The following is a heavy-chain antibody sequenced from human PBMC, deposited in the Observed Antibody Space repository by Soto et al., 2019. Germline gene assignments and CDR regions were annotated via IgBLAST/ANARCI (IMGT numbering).Heavy chain of an antibody. V-gene: IGHV5-51*01. J-gene: IGHJ6*02. D-gene: IGHD3-16*02. CDR2: IYPGDSDT. CDR1: GYSFTSYW. CDR3: ARSRYDYVWGSYRNYYHYYRLDV. Sequence: GESLKISCKGSGYSFTSYWIGWVRQMPGKGLEWMGIIYPGDSDTRYSPSFQGQVTISADKSISTAYLQWSSLKASDTAMYYCARSRYDYVWGSYRNYYHYYRLDVWGQGTNVTVS.